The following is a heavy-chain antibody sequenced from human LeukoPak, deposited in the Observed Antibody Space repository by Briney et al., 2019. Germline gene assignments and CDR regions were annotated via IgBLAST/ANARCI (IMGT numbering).Heavy chain of an antibody. Sequence: PSQTLSLTCTISGASLSTGGFYWTWIRQPPGEGLEWIGYIYYTGSVDYNASLKSRLTISLDTSKNRFSLKLNSVTAADTAVYYCARDHSYYFGSQTSTLDVWGQGTAVTVSS. J-gene: IGHJ6*02. CDR1: GASLSTGGFY. CDR3: ARDHSYYFGSQTSTLDV. V-gene: IGHV4-31*03. D-gene: IGHD3-10*01. CDR2: IYYTGSV.